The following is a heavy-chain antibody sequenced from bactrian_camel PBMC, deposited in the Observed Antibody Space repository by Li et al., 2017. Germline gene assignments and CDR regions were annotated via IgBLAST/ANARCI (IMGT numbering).Heavy chain of an antibody. V-gene: IGHV3S53*01. J-gene: IGHJ4*01. CDR1: GYDANSYC. D-gene: IGHD2*01. CDR3: AITNTIRCDRGDCRKKSGS. Sequence: VESGGGSVQAGGSLRFSCVADGYDANSYCMGWFREAPGKEREGVAAITSDEMTTYADSVKGRFTVSRGTDKHTVYLQMNNLKTEDTAVYYCAITNTIRCDRGDCRKKSGSWGQGTQVTVS. CDR2: ITSDEMT.